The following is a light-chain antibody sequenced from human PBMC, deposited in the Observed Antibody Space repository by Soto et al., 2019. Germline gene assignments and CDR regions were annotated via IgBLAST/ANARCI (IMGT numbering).Light chain of an antibody. Sequence: DIQMTQSPSTLSASVGDRVTITCRASQRISNWLAWYQQIPGRAPKLLIYDASSLESGVPSRFSGSGSGTEFTLSISRLQPDDFATYYCQQYNSYPRTFGQGTKVEI. CDR3: QQYNSYPRT. CDR1: QRISNW. J-gene: IGKJ1*01. V-gene: IGKV1-5*01. CDR2: DAS.